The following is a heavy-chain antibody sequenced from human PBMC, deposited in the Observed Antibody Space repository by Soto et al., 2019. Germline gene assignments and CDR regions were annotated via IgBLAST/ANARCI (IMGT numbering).Heavy chain of an antibody. Sequence: LRLSCAASGFTFSSYWMHWVRQAPGKGLVWVSRINSDGSSTSYADSVKGRFTISRDNAKNTLYLQMNSLRAEDTAVYYCARDGYHYDYYYYYGMDFWGQGPTVTVSS. V-gene: IGHV3-74*01. J-gene: IGHJ6*02. D-gene: IGHD5-12*01. CDR2: INSDGSST. CDR3: ARDGYHYDYYYYYGMDF. CDR1: GFTFSSYW.